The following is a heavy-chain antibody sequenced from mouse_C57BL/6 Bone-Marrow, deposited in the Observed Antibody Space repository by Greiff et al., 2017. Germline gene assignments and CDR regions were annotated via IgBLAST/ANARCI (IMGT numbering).Heavy chain of an antibody. CDR2: IYPGSGST. D-gene: IGHD1-1*01. CDR1: GYTFTSYW. J-gene: IGHJ3*01. CDR3: ARKATVPRAWFAY. Sequence: QVQLQQPGAELVKPGASVKMSCKASGYTFTSYWITWVKQRPGQGLEWIGDIYPGSGSTNYNEKFKSKATLTVDTSSSTAYMQLSSLTSEDSAVXYCARKATVPRAWFAYWGQGTLVTVSA. V-gene: IGHV1-55*01.